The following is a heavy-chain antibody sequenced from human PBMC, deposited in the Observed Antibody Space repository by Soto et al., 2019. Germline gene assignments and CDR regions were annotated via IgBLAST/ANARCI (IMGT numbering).Heavy chain of an antibody. J-gene: IGHJ3*02. CDR2: ISYDGNNK. Sequence: GGSLRLSCAASGFTFRSYGIHWVRQAPGKGLEWVAVISYDGNNKYYADSVKGRFTISRDNSKNTVYLQMNSLRAEDTAVYYCAKEADTAMVCDIWGQGTMVTVSS. CDR3: AKEADTAMVCDI. CDR1: GFTFRSYG. V-gene: IGHV3-30*18. D-gene: IGHD5-18*01.